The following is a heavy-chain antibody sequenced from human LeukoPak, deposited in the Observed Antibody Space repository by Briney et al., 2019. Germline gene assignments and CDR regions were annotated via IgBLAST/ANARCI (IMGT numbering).Heavy chain of an antibody. CDR2: INPNSGGT. D-gene: IGHD2-2*01. CDR1: GYTFTGYY. V-gene: IGHV1-2*02. J-gene: IGHJ6*02. CDR3: ARDKYCSSTSCPHYYYYYGMDV. Sequence: ASVKVSCKASGYTFTGYYMHWVRQAPGQGLEWMGWINPNSGGTNYAQKFQGRVTMTRGTSISTAYMELSRLRSDDTAVYYCARDKYCSSTSCPHYYYYYGMDVWGQGTTVTVSS.